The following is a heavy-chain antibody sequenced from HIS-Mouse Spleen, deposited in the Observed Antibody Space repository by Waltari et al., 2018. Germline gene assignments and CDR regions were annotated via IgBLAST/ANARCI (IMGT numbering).Heavy chain of an antibody. J-gene: IGHJ4*02. V-gene: IGHV3-30*18. Sequence: QVQLVESGGGVVQPGRSLRLSCAASGFTFSSYGMHWVRQAPGKGLEWLVVISYDGSNKYYADSVKGRFTISRDNSKNTLYLQMNSLRAEDTAVYYCAKDKHHAFDYWGQGTLVTVSS. CDR1: GFTFSSYG. CDR2: ISYDGSNK. CDR3: AKDKHHAFDY.